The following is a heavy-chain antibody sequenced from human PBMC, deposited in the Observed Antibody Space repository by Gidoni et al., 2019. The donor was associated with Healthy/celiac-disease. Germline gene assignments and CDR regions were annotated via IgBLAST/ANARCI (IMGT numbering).Heavy chain of an antibody. J-gene: IGHJ5*02. CDR1: GGTFSCYA. V-gene: IGHV1-69*01. Sequence: QVQLVQSGAEVKKPGSSVKVSCKASGGTFSCYAISWVRQAPGQGLEWMGGIIPIFGTATCAQKFQGRVTITADESTSTAYMELSSLRSEDTAVYYCARERPYSYGLLVWFDPWGQGTLVTVSS. D-gene: IGHD5-18*01. CDR3: ARERPYSYGLLVWFDP. CDR2: IIPIFGTA.